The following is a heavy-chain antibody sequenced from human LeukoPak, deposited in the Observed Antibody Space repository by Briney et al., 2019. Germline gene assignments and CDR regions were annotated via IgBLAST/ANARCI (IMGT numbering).Heavy chain of an antibody. D-gene: IGHD6-19*01. CDR2: IYSGGST. CDR3: ARAYGSGEGVDY. CDR1: GFTVSSNY. J-gene: IGHJ4*02. V-gene: IGHV3-53*01. Sequence: GGSLRLSCAASGFTVSSNYMSWVRQAPGKVLEWVSVIYSGGSTYYADSVKGRFTISRDNSKNTLYLQMNSLSAEDTAVYYWARAYGSGEGVDYWGQGTLVSVSS.